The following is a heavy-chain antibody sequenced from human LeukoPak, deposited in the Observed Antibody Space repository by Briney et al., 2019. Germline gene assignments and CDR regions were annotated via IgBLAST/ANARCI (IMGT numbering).Heavy chain of an antibody. CDR1: GFTFSDYY. CDR3: ARVYRRAGYSGYDLDY. D-gene: IGHD5-12*01. V-gene: IGHV3-11*04. Sequence: AGYLSFSCAASGFTFSDYYMSWNRPAQGQGLEWVSYINSSGSTIYYADSVKGRFTFSRDDAKNSLHLRMNSLRAEYTAVYYCARVYRRAGYSGYDLDYWGQGTRVSVSS. CDR2: INSSGSTI. J-gene: IGHJ4*02.